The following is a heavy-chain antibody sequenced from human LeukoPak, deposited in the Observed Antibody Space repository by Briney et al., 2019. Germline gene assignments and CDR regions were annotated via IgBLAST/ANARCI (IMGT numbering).Heavy chain of an antibody. CDR3: ARAHKYYDYVWGSYRYRTLIDY. J-gene: IGHJ4*02. D-gene: IGHD3-16*02. Sequence: ASVKVSCKASGYTFTSYDINWVRQATGQGLEWMGWVNPNSGNTGYAQKFQGRVTTTRNTSISTAYMELSSLRSEDTAVYYCARAHKYYDYVWGSYRYRTLIDYWGQGTLVTVSS. CDR2: VNPNSGNT. CDR1: GYTFTSYD. V-gene: IGHV1-8*01.